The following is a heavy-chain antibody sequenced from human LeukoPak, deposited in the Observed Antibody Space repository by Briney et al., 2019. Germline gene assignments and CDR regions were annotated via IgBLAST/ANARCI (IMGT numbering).Heavy chain of an antibody. J-gene: IGHJ6*03. Sequence: PSETLSLTCTVSGGSISSYYWSWIRQPPGNGLEWIGYIYYSGSTNYNPSLKSRVTISVDTSKNQFSLKLSSVTAADTAVYYCAREESRFGELLPYYYYYYMDVWGKGTTVTISS. CDR3: AREESRFGELLPYYYYYYMDV. V-gene: IGHV4-59*12. CDR2: IYYSGST. CDR1: GGSISSYY. D-gene: IGHD3-10*01.